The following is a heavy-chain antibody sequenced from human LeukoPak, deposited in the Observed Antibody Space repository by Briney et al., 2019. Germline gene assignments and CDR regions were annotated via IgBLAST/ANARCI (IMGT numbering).Heavy chain of an antibody. V-gene: IGHV3-30*02. CDR2: LVYDGFYK. CDR1: DLPSGTIG. D-gene: IGHD3-10*01. CDR3: AKDLITWVRGSPMVV. Sequence: GGSHRLSLQPLDLPSGTIGFTGSRKAPGKGLNWLALLVYDGFYKYCADYVKGRFIIFRDDSTNKLYLQLTSLRAEDTAVYYCAKDLITWVRGSPMVVWGGETTVTVSA. J-gene: IGHJ6*04.